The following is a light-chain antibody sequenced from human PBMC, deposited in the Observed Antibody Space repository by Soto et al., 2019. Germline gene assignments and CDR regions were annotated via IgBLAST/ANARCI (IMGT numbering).Light chain of an antibody. V-gene: IGLV2-14*01. Sequence: SVLTQPASVSGSPGQSITISCSGTSSDVGSYDHVAWYQQFPGKTPKLMIYEVSNRPSGVSSRFSGSKSGNTASLTISGLQAEDEADYYCISYTGSSTSYVFGSGTKV. CDR3: ISYTGSSTSYV. CDR1: SSDVGSYDH. CDR2: EVS. J-gene: IGLJ1*01.